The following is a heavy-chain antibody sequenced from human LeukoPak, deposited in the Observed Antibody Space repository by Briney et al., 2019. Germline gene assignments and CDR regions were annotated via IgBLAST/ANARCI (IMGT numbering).Heavy chain of an antibody. CDR1: GGSISSSSYY. D-gene: IGHD5-12*01. J-gene: IGHJ4*02. Sequence: PSETLSLTCTVSGGSISSSSYYWSWIRQPPGKGLEWIGYFSYSGSTNYTPSLKSRVTISIDTSKNQFSLKLSSVTAADTAMYYCARGPMDSGYTYFDYWGQGTLVSVAS. CDR2: FSYSGST. CDR3: ARGPMDSGYTYFDY. V-gene: IGHV4-61*01.